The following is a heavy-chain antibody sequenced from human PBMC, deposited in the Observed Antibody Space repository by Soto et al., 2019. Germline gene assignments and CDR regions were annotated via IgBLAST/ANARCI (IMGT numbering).Heavy chain of an antibody. Sequence: QVQLQESGPGLVKPSETLSLTCTVSGGSISSYYWSWIRQPPGKGLEWIGYIYYSGSTNYNPSLKSRGTISVDTSKNQFSLKLSSVTAANTAVYDCARAWGLYLDYWGQGTRVTVS. CDR2: IYYSGST. CDR3: ARAWGLYLDY. CDR1: GGSISSYY. J-gene: IGHJ4*02. V-gene: IGHV4-59*01. D-gene: IGHD3-16*01.